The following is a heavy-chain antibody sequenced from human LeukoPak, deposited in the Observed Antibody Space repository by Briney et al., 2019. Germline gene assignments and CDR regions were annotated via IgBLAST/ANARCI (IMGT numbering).Heavy chain of an antibody. CDR1: GFTFSSYS. D-gene: IGHD5-24*01. CDR3: ARWGWLRVREVLGDY. Sequence: GGSLRLSCAASGFTFSSYSMNWVRQAPGKGLEWVSYISSSSSTIYYADSVKGRFTISRDNAKNSLYLQMNSLRAEDTAVYYCARWGWLRVREVLGDYWGQGTLVTVSS. J-gene: IGHJ4*02. V-gene: IGHV3-48*04. CDR2: ISSSSSTI.